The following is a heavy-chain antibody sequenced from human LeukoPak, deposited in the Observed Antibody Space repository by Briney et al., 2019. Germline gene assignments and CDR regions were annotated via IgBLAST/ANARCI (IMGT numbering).Heavy chain of an antibody. D-gene: IGHD2-8*02. CDR1: GFTFDNYA. J-gene: IGHJ3*02. V-gene: IGHV3-9*03. Sequence: GRSLRLSWAASGFTFDNYAMHWVRQAPGKGLEWVSGISWNTGGIGYADSVKGRFTISRDNAKNSLYLQMNSLRAEDMALYYCAKDEFVASAFTGAFDIWGQGTMVTVSS. CDR3: AKDEFVASAFTGAFDI. CDR2: ISWNTGGI.